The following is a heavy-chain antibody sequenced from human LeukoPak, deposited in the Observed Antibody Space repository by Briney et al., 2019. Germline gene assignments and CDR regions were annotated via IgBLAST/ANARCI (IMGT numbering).Heavy chain of an antibody. D-gene: IGHD3-9*01. CDR2: ISGSGSST. CDR1: GFTFSNYR. CDR3: AKGNDILTGYVDY. V-gene: IGHV3-23*01. J-gene: IGHJ4*02. Sequence: GALRLSCAASGFTFSNYRMSWVRQAPGKGLEWVSGISGSGSSTYYADSVKGRFTISRDNSKNTLYLQMNSLRAEDTAVYYCAKGNDILTGYVDYWGQGSLVTVFS.